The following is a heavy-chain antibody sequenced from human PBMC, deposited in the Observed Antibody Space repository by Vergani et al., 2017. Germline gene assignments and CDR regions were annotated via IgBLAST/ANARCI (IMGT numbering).Heavy chain of an antibody. CDR3: ARETRNRGEAVAGTRDAFDI. CDR1: GGSISSSSYY. J-gene: IGHJ3*02. V-gene: IGHV4-39*02. D-gene: IGHD6-19*01. Sequence: QLQLQESGPGLVKPSETLSLTCTVSGGSISSSSYYWGWIRQPPGKGLEWIGSIYYSGSTYYNPSLKSRVTISVDTSKNQFSLKLSSVTAADTAVYYCARETRNRGEAVAGTRDAFDIWSQGTMVTVSS. CDR2: IYYSGST.